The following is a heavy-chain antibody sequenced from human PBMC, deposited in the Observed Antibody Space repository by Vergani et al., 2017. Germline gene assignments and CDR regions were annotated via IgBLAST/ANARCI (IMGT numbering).Heavy chain of an antibody. D-gene: IGHD1-26*01. CDR1: GFTFSSYA. V-gene: IGHV3-23*01. CDR3: AKDPIWGGSYPLYYFDY. CDR2: ISGSGGST. Sequence: EVQLLESGGGLVQPGGSLRLSCAASGFTFSSYAMSWVRQAPGKGLEWVSGISGSGGSTYYADSVKGRFTISRDNSKNTLYLQMNSLRAEDTAVYYCAKDPIWGGSYPLYYFDYWGQGTLVTVSS. J-gene: IGHJ4*02.